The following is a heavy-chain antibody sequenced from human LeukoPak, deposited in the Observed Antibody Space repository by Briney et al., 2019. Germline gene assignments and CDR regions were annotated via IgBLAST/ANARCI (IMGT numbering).Heavy chain of an antibody. Sequence: GGSLRLSCAASGFTFSSYAMSWVRQAPGKGLEWVSVIHSDGTTHYADSVKGRFTISRDNSKNTLYLQMNSLRVEDTAMYYCARETGYSTSWYAYYFDYWGQGTLVTVAS. D-gene: IGHD6-13*01. CDR3: ARETGYSTSWYAYYFDY. CDR2: IHSDGTT. V-gene: IGHV3-53*01. J-gene: IGHJ4*02. CDR1: GFTFSSYA.